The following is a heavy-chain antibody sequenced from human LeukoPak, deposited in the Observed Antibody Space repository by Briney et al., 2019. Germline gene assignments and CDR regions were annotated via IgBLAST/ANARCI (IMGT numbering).Heavy chain of an antibody. D-gene: IGHD3-22*01. V-gene: IGHV1-46*01. CDR3: ARGALARNYYDSSGYYYREPLDY. CDR1: EYTFTSYY. CDR2: INPSGGST. Sequence: ASVKVSCKASEYTFTSYYMHWVRQAPGQGLEWMGIINPSGGSTSYAQKFQGRVTMTRDTSTSTVYMELSSLRSEDTAVYYCARGALARNYYDSSGYYYREPLDYWGQGTLVTVSS. J-gene: IGHJ4*02.